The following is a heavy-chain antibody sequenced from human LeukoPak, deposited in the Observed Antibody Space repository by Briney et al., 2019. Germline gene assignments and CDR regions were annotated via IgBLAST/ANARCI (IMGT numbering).Heavy chain of an antibody. CDR1: GGSISSYY. CDR2: IYYSGST. CDR3: ARDFYYYGSGSYPNLRYFDY. J-gene: IGHJ4*02. D-gene: IGHD3-10*01. Sequence: PSETLSLTCTVSGGSISSYYWSWIRQPPGKGLEWIGYIYYSGSTNYNPSLKSRVTISVDTSKNQFSLKLSSVTAADTAVYYCARDFYYYGSGSYPNLRYFDYWGQGTLVTVSS. V-gene: IGHV4-59*01.